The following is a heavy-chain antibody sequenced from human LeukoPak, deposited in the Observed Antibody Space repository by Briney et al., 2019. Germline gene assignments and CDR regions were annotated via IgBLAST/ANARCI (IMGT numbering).Heavy chain of an antibody. CDR3: ARVGSSYTYFDY. CDR2: MNPSSGNT. V-gene: IGHV1-8*01. CDR1: GYTFTSYD. Sequence: ASVKVPCKASGYTFTSYDINWVRQATGQGLEWMGWMNPSSGNTGYAQKFQGRVTMTRNTSISTAYMELSSLRSEDTAVYYCARVGSSYTYFDYWGQGTLVTVSS. J-gene: IGHJ4*02. D-gene: IGHD2-2*02.